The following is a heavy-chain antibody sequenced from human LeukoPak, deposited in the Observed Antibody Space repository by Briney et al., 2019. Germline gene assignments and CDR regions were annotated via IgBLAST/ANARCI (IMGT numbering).Heavy chain of an antibody. D-gene: IGHD2-2*03. Sequence: GGSLRLSCAASGFTFSDYGMYWVRQAPGKGLEWVALIWYDGGKKYYTDSVRGRFTVSGDNSKNTLYLQMNSLRAEDTAVYYCARPDTGYCSSTSCFYNGMDVWGQGTTVTVSS. J-gene: IGHJ6*02. CDR1: GFTFSDYG. CDR2: IWYDGGKK. V-gene: IGHV3-33*01. CDR3: ARPDTGYCSSTSCFYNGMDV.